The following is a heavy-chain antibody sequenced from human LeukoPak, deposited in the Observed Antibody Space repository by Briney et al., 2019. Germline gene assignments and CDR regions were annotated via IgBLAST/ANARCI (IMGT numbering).Heavy chain of an antibody. CDR2: MYDSGST. D-gene: IGHD3-3*01. CDR3: ARRKSAGRPYGRAV. CDR1: GGSISDNY. J-gene: IGHJ6*02. Sequence: SETLSLTCTVSGGSISDNYWSWLRQTPGKGLEWIAYMYDSGSTNYNPSLKSRDTISVDRSKNQFSLKLSSVTAADTAVYYCARRKSAGRPYGRAVGGQGTTVTVPS. V-gene: IGHV4-59*08.